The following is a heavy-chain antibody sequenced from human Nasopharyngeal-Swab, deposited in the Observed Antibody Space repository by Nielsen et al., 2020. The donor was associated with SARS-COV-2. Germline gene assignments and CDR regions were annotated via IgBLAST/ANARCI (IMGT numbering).Heavy chain of an antibody. CDR1: GFTFSNYG. D-gene: IGHD1-1*01. Sequence: GESLKISCAASGFTFSNYGMHWVRQAPGKGLEWVAVIWYDGSNKYYADSVKGRFTVSRDSSKNTVYLQMNSLRPDDTAVYFCAKSMAYFQLSGTYNLDFWGRGTLVTVSS. CDR2: IWYDGSNK. CDR3: AKSMAYFQLSGTYNLDF. J-gene: IGHJ4*02. V-gene: IGHV3-30*02.